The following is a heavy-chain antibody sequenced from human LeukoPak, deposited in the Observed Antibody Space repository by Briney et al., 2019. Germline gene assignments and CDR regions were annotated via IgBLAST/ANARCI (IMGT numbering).Heavy chain of an antibody. CDR2: ISAYNGNT. Sequence: ASVKVSCKASGYTFTSYGSSWVRQAPGLGREGMGWISAYNGNTNYAQKLQGRVTMTTDTSTSTAYMELRSLRSDDTAGYYCARDGGGYGYCDYWGQGTLVTVSS. D-gene: IGHD5-18*01. V-gene: IGHV1-18*04. J-gene: IGHJ4*02. CDR1: GYTFTSYG. CDR3: ARDGGGYGYCDY.